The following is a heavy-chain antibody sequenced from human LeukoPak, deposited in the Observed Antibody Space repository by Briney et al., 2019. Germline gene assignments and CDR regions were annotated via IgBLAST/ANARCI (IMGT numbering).Heavy chain of an antibody. J-gene: IGHJ3*01. CDR1: GFAFSTYP. V-gene: IGHV3-23*01. CDR2: ISGSGGST. D-gene: IGHD3-3*01. Sequence: GGSLRLSCAASGFAFSTYPVHWVRQAPGKGLEWVSAISGSGGSTYYADSVKGRFTISRDNAKNSLYLQMNSLRDEDTAVYYCARDDKRWTIFGVATHWGQGTMVTVSS. CDR3: ARDDKRWTIFGVATH.